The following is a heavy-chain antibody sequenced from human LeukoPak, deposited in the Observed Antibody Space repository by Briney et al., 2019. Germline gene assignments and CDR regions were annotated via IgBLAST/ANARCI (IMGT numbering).Heavy chain of an antibody. Sequence: TPSETLSLTCTVSGGSISSGGYYWSWIRQPPGKGLEWVGYIYYSGSTNYNPSLKSRVTTSVDTSKNQLSLKLSSVTAADTAVYYCARVIGYCSSTSCFGYFDYWGQGTLVTVSS. CDR2: IYYSGST. J-gene: IGHJ4*02. D-gene: IGHD2-2*01. V-gene: IGHV4-61*08. CDR1: GGSISSGGYY. CDR3: ARVIGYCSSTSCFGYFDY.